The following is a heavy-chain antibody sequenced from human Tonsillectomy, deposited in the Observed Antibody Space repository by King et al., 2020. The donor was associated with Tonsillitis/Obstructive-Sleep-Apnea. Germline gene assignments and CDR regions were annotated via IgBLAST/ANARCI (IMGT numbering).Heavy chain of an antibody. CDR1: GFTFSSYA. J-gene: IGHJ4*02. CDR3: ARDRAKNDPLIVVVVAAPDY. V-gene: IGHV3-30*04. Sequence: VQLVESGGGVVQPGRSLRLSCAASGFTFSSYAIHWVRQAPGKGLEWVAVISYDGSNKYYADSVKGRFTISRDNSKNTLYLQMNSLRAEDTAVYYCARDRAKNDPLIVVVVAAPDYWGQGTLVTVSS. CDR2: ISYDGSNK. D-gene: IGHD2-15*01.